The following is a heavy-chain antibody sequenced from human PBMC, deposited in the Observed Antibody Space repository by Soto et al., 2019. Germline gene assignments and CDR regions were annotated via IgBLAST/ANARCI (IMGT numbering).Heavy chain of an antibody. CDR1: GFTFKNAW. J-gene: IGHJ4*02. Sequence: GSLRISCAAAGFTFKNAWMNWVRQATGKGLEWVGRIKSKVDGETTDYAAPVKGRFTISRDDSKSTLYLQMNSLETEDTAVYSCTTDLRPRRWEGAHYWGQGTLVTVSS. CDR2: IKSKVDGETT. V-gene: IGHV3-15*07. CDR3: TTDLRPRRWEGAHY. D-gene: IGHD1-26*01.